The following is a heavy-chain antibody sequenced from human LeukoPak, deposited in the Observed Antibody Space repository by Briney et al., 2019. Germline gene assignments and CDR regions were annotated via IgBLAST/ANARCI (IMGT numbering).Heavy chain of an antibody. J-gene: IGHJ4*02. CDR3: ARADDVVAATFDY. CDR2: IYHSGST. CDR1: GGSISSGGYS. Sequence: PSQTLSLTCAVSGGSISSGGYSWSWIRQPPGKGLEWIGYIYHSGSTYYNPSLKSRVTISVDRSKNQFSLKLSSVTAADTAVYYCARADDVVAATFDYWGQGTLVTVSS. D-gene: IGHD2-15*01. V-gene: IGHV4-30-2*01.